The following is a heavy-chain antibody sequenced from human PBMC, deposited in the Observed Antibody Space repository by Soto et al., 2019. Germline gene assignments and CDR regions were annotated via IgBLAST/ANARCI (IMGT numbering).Heavy chain of an antibody. J-gene: IGHJ4*02. Sequence: EVQLVESGGGLVQPGGSLRLSCAASGFTFSSYSMHWVRQAPGKGLEWVSYISSSSSTIYYADSVKGRFTISRDNAKNSLYLQMNSLRAEDTAVYYCARSLTSNWNDAPFDYWGQGTLVTVSS. CDR1: GFTFSSYS. D-gene: IGHD1-20*01. CDR2: ISSSSSTI. CDR3: ARSLTSNWNDAPFDY. V-gene: IGHV3-48*01.